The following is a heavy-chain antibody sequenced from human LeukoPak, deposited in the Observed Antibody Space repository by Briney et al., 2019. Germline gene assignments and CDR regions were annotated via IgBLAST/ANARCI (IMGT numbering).Heavy chain of an antibody. CDR3: AKDGGLHLDY. Sequence: PGGSLRLSCAASGVTFSNYAMHWVRQAPGKGLEWVAVISYDGSNKYYADSVKGRFTISRDNSKNTLYLQMNSLRPEDTAVYYCAKDGGLHLDYWGQGSLVTVSS. CDR2: ISYDGSNK. J-gene: IGHJ4*02. CDR1: GVTFSNYA. V-gene: IGHV3-30*18. D-gene: IGHD3-3*01.